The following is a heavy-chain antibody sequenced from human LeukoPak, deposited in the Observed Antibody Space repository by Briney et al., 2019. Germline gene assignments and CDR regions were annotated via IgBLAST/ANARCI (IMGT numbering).Heavy chain of an antibody. D-gene: IGHD3-3*01. Sequence: GGSLRLSCAASGFTFSSYSMNWVRQAPGKGLEWVANIKQDGSEKYYVDSVKGRFTISRDNAKNSLYLQMNSLRAEDTAVYYCARDRRFFLVWGQGTLVTVSS. CDR2: IKQDGSEK. CDR3: ARDRRFFLV. J-gene: IGHJ4*02. V-gene: IGHV3-7*01. CDR1: GFTFSSYS.